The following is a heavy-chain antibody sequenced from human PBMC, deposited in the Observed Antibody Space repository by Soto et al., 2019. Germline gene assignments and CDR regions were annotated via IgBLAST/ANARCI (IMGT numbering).Heavy chain of an antibody. D-gene: IGHD1-1*01. CDR1: GYTFTIYA. Sequence: ASLKVSCQASGYTFTIYAMHWVLQAPGQRLEWMGWINAGNGNTKYSQKFQGRVTITRDTSASTAYMELSSLRSEDTAVYYCARDKGWNDNFDYWGQGTLVTVS. V-gene: IGHV1-3*01. CDR2: INAGNGNT. CDR3: ARDKGWNDNFDY. J-gene: IGHJ4*02.